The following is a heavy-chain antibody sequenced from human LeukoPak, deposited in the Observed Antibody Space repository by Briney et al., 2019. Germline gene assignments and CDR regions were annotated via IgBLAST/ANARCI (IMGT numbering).Heavy chain of an antibody. D-gene: IGHD2-2*03. Sequence: PSETLSLTYTVSGGSISSHYWSWIRQPPGKGLEWIGYIFYSGSTNYNPSLKSRVTISVDTSKNQFSLNLSSVTAADTAVYYCARGHGYCSSTSCYGYYYYMDIWGKGTTVTVSS. V-gene: IGHV4-59*11. CDR1: GGSISSHY. CDR2: IFYSGST. J-gene: IGHJ6*03. CDR3: ARGHGYCSSTSCYGYYYYMDI.